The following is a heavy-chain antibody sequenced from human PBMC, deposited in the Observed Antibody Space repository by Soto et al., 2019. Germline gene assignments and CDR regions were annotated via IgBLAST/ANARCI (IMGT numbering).Heavy chain of an antibody. J-gene: IGHJ4*02. CDR3: FSQLQGSRRKYYFHF. V-gene: IGHV3-11*01. CDR1: GFNFSDFY. CDR2: ISATGETT. Sequence: QVQLVESGGALVKPGGSLRLSCAASGFNFSDFYISWIRQAPGKGLEWVSFISATGETTYYAESVKGRFTISRDNAQKSRDLQMNSLRDEDTAMYYFFSQLQGSRRKYYFHFWGQGTLVTVSS. D-gene: IGHD1-26*01.